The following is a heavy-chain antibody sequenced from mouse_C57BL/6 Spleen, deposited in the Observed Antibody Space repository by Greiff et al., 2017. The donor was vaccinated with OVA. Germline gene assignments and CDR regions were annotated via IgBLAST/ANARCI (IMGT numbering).Heavy chain of an antibody. CDR1: GYSITSGYY. D-gene: IGHD2-3*01. CDR3: ARDPLYDGYLDY. CDR2: ISYDGSN. Sequence: EVQLQESGPGLVKPSQSLSLTCSVTGYSITSGYYWNWIRQFPGNKLEWMGYISYDGSNNYNPSLKNRISITRDTSKNQFFLKLNSVTTEDTATYYCARDPLYDGYLDYWGQGTTLTVSS. J-gene: IGHJ2*01. V-gene: IGHV3-6*01.